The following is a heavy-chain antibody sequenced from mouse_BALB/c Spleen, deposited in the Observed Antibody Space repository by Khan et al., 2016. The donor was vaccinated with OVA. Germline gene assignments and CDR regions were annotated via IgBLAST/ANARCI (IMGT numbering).Heavy chain of an antibody. D-gene: IGHD2-2*01. Sequence: VQLQQSGAELVKPGVSVKFSCKTSGYTFTSYSMYWVKQRPGKGLEWIGEIIPNNGGANFNEKFKSKATMTVDKSSSTAYMQLSSLTSEDSAVFYCTRSGYGSFADWGQGTLVTVSA. CDR2: IIPNNGGA. CDR1: GYTFTSYS. J-gene: IGHJ3*01. CDR3: TRSGYGSFAD. V-gene: IGHV1S81*02.